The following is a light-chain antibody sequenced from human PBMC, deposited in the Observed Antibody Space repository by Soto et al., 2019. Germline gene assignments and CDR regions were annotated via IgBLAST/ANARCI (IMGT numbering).Light chain of an antibody. CDR2: KAS. V-gene: IGKV1-5*03. CDR1: QSISSW. CDR3: QQYNSYSRT. Sequence: DIEMTQSPSTLSASVGDRITITCRASQSISSWLAWYQQKPGKAPKLLIYKASTLEVGVPSRFSGSGSGTDFSLTISSLQPDDFATYYCQQYNSYSRTFGQGTKVDIK. J-gene: IGKJ1*01.